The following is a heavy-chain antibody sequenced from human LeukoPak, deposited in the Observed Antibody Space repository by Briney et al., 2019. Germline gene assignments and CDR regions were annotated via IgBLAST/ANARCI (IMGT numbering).Heavy chain of an antibody. CDR1: GFTFSSYA. CDR3: TRDRPTGASRVFVVQ. J-gene: IGHJ4*02. CDR2: MSSGIRYI. D-gene: IGHD3-3*01. V-gene: IGHV3-21*01. Sequence: GGSLRLSCAASGFTFSSYAMTWLRQAPGKGLEWVLSMSSGIRYIYYADSVRGRFTISRDNAKNSLYLLMNSLRAEDTAVYYGTRDRPTGASRVFVVQWGQGTLVTVSS.